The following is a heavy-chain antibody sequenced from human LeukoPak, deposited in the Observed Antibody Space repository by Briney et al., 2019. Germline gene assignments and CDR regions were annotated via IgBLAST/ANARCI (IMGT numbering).Heavy chain of an antibody. CDR3: ARRYCSGGSCYSERGAFDI. CDR2: IYYSGTT. CDR1: GGSISSTYY. D-gene: IGHD2-15*01. V-gene: IGHV4-39*07. Sequence: SETLSLTCTVSGGSISSTYYWDWIRQPPGKGLEWIGSIYYSGTTYYNPSLKSRVTISVDTSKNQFSLKLSSVTAADTAVYYYARRYCSGGSCYSERGAFDIWGQGTMVTVSS. J-gene: IGHJ3*02.